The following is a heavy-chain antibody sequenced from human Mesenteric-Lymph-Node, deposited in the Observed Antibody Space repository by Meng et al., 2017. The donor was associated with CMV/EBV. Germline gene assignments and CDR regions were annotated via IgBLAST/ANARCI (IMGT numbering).Heavy chain of an antibody. CDR1: GFTVSSNY. V-gene: IGHV3-53*01. Sequence: AASGFTVSSNYMAWVRQPPGKGLEWLSSIYSGGSTYYADSVKGRFTISRDNSKNTLFLQMDNLAAEDTAIYYCARMNRAAQYDWFDPWGPGTLVTVSS. CDR2: IYSGGST. CDR3: ARMNRAAQYDWFDP. J-gene: IGHJ5*02. D-gene: IGHD6-25*01.